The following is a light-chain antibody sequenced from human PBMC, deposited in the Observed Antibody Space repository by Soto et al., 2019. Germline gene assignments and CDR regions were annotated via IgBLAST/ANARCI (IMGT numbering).Light chain of an antibody. CDR2: DVS. V-gene: IGLV2-14*03. CDR1: SSDVGGYDY. Sequence: QSALAQPASVSGSLGESIAISCAGSSSDVGGYDYVSWYQQHPDKAPKLILYDVSNRPLGISFRFSGSKSGNTASLTISGLQAEDEADYYCRSYTSSATYVFGTGTQLTVL. J-gene: IGLJ1*01. CDR3: RSYTSSATYV.